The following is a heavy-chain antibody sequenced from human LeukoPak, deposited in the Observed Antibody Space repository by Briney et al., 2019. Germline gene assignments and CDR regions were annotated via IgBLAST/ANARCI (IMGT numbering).Heavy chain of an antibody. V-gene: IGHV3-48*02. D-gene: IGHD5-24*01. CDR1: TFTFSSYS. J-gene: IGHJ4*02. Sequence: PGGSLRLSCATSTFTFSSYSMNWVRQAPGKGLEWVSYSEYSGTTSYYADSVKGRFTVSRDNAKNSLYLQMSSLRDEDTAVYYCARSGVATIHDWGQGTLVTVSS. CDR2: SEYSGTTS. CDR3: ARSGVATIHD.